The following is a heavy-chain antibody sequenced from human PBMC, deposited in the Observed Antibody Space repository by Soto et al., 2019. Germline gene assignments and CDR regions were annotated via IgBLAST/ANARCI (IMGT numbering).Heavy chain of an antibody. Sequence: PGESLKISCKGSGYSFTSYWIGWVRQMPGKGLEWMGIIYPGDSDTRYSPSFQGQVTISADKSISTAYLQWSSLKASDTAMYYCARHGESSSSYYGMDVWGQGTTVTVSS. CDR1: GYSFTSYW. CDR2: IYPGDSDT. CDR3: ARHGESSSSYYGMDV. J-gene: IGHJ6*02. D-gene: IGHD6-13*01. V-gene: IGHV5-51*01.